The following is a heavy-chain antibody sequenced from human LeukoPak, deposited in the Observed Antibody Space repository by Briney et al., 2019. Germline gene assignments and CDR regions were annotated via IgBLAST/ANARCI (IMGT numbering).Heavy chain of an antibody. D-gene: IGHD4-17*01. V-gene: IGHV3-21*01. Sequence: PGGSLRLSCAASGFTFSRYSMNWVRQAPGKGLEWVSSISSSSSYIYYADSVKGRFTISRDNAKNSLYLQMNSLRAEDTAVYYCARDSTVTTYYAPDYFDYWGQGTLVTVSS. CDR3: ARDSTVTTYYAPDYFDY. CDR1: GFTFSRYS. J-gene: IGHJ4*02. CDR2: ISSSSSYI.